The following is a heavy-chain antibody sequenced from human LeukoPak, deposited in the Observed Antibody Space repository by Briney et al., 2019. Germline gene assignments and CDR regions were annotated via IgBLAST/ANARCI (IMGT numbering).Heavy chain of an antibody. CDR2: IYYSGST. V-gene: IGHV4-39*07. CDR1: GGSISSSSYY. CDR3: ARDGIVFDYGDFAFDY. Sequence: PSETLSLTCTVSGGSISSSSYYWGWIRQPPGKGLEWIGSIYYSGSTYYNPSLKSRVTISVDTSKNQFSLKLSSVPAADTDVYYWARDGIVFDYGDFAFDYWGQGTLVTVSS. D-gene: IGHD4-17*01. J-gene: IGHJ4*02.